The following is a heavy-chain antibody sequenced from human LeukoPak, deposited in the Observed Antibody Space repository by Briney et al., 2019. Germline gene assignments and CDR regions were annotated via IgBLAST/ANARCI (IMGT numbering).Heavy chain of an antibody. D-gene: IGHD4-11*01. Sequence: PGRSLRLSCTASGFTFGDYAMSWFRQAPGKGLEWVGFIRSKAYGGTTEYAASVKGRFTISRDDSKSIAYLQMNSLKTEDTAVYYCTRDVARRRTTSDAFDIWGQGTMVTVSP. J-gene: IGHJ3*02. CDR2: IRSKAYGGTT. CDR3: TRDVARRRTTSDAFDI. V-gene: IGHV3-49*03. CDR1: GFTFGDYA.